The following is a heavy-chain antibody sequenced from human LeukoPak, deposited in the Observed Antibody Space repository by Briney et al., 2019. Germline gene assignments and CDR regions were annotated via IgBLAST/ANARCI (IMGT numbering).Heavy chain of an antibody. CDR3: ARDQWLLRGGDHDAFDI. Sequence: SGTLSLTCAVSGGSISSTHWWNWVRQPPGKGLEWIGEIFHSGTTNYNPSLKSRVTISIDKSNNQFSLKLRSVTAADTAVYYCARDQWLLRGGDHDAFDIWGQGTMVTVSS. J-gene: IGHJ3*02. CDR2: IFHSGTT. CDR1: GGSISSTHW. V-gene: IGHV4-4*02. D-gene: IGHD6-19*01.